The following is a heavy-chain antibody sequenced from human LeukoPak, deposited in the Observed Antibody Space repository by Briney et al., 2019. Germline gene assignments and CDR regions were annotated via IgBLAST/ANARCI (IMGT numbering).Heavy chain of an antibody. V-gene: IGHV5-51*01. CDR3: ARSLQTSIATGYPTGWFDP. CDR1: GYSFTSYW. J-gene: IGHJ5*02. CDR2: MYPGDSDT. Sequence: GESLKISCKGSGYSFTSYWIGWVREMPGKGLEWLGIMYPGDSDTRYSPSFQGQVTISADKSISTAYLQWSSLKASDTAMYYCARSLQTSIATGYPTGWFDPWGQGTLVTVSS. D-gene: IGHD3-9*01.